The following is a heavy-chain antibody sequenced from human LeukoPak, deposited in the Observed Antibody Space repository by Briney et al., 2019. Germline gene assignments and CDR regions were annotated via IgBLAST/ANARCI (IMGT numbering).Heavy chain of an antibody. CDR1: GYSFTTNW. CDR3: ARPGYSSSLDY. Sequence: GESLKISCKGSGYSFTTNWIGWVRQMPGKGLEWMGIIFPSDSGTRYSPSFQGQVTISADKSISTAYLQWGSLKASDTAMYYCARPGYSSSLDYWGQGTLVTVSS. V-gene: IGHV5-51*01. D-gene: IGHD6-13*01. CDR2: IFPSDSGT. J-gene: IGHJ4*02.